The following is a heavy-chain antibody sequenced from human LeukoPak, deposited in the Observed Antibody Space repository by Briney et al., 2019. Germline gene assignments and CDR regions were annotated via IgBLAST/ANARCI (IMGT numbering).Heavy chain of an antibody. D-gene: IGHD2-2*01. CDR2: VYYGGST. CDR3: ARRFINVVVPAAIENDY. CDR1: GGSISSSSYY. Sequence: SETLSLTCTVSGGSISSSSYYWGWIRQPPGKGLEWIGSVYYGGSTYYNPSLKSRVTISVDTSKNQFSLKLSSVTAADTAVYYCARRFINVVVPAAIENDYWGQGTLVTVSS. V-gene: IGHV4-39*01. J-gene: IGHJ4*02.